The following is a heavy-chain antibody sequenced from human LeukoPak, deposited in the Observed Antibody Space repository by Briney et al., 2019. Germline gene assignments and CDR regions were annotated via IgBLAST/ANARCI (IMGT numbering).Heavy chain of an antibody. Sequence: SETLSLTCTVSGYSISSGYYWGWIRQPPGKGLEWIGSIYHSGSTYYNPSLKSRVTISVDTSKNQFSLKLSSVTAADTAVYYCARDRGYSSSPDYWGQGTLVTVSS. J-gene: IGHJ4*02. CDR1: GYSISSGYY. CDR2: IYHSGST. V-gene: IGHV4-38-2*02. CDR3: ARDRGYSSSPDY. D-gene: IGHD6-13*01.